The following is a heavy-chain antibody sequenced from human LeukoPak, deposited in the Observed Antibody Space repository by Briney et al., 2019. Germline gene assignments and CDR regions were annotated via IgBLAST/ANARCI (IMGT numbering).Heavy chain of an antibody. D-gene: IGHD4-17*01. V-gene: IGHV1-2*02. CDR1: GYTFTDYY. CDR2: INPNSGGT. J-gene: IGHJ4*02. CDR3: ATLYGDYVSSDY. Sequence: GASVKVSCKPSGYTFTDYYMHWVRQAPGQGLEWMGWINPNSGGTNYAQKFQGRVTMTRDTSISTAYMELSRLISDDTAVYYCATLYGDYVSSDYWGRGTLVSVSS.